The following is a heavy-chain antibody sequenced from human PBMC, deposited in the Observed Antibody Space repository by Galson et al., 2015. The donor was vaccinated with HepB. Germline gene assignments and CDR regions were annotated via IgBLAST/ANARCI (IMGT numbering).Heavy chain of an antibody. CDR1: GASITSGGYS. V-gene: IGHV4-30-2*01. Sequence: TLSLTCAVSGASITSGGYSWSWIRQPPGKGLEWLGYIYYSGGTFYTPPLKSRVTISVDRSKNQFSLKLSSVTAADTAIYYCAGEMAAEHGFDIWGQGTLVTVSS. D-gene: IGHD5-24*01. CDR3: AGEMAAEHGFDI. J-gene: IGHJ3*02. CDR2: IYYSGGT.